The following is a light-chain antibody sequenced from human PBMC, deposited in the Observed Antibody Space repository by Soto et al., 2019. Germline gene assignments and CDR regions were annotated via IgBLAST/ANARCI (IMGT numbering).Light chain of an antibody. V-gene: IGLV2-8*01. CDR1: SRDVGCYDF. CDR3: NSYGGSNNLV. Sequence: QSALTQPPSASGSPGQSVTISCTGTSRDVGCYDFVSWCQQHPGKAPKLMIYEVNKRPSGVPDRFFGSKSGNTAFLTVSGLQAEDEADYYCNSYGGSNNLVFGTGTKVTVL. J-gene: IGLJ1*01. CDR2: EVN.